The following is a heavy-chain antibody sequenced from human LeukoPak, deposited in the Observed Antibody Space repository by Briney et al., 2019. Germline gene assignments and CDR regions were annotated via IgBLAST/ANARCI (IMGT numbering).Heavy chain of an antibody. D-gene: IGHD6-6*01. CDR1: GGSISSGGYY. V-gene: IGHV4-31*03. J-gene: IGHJ4*02. CDR2: IYYSGST. Sequence: SETLSLTCTVSGGSISSGGYYWSWIRQHPGKGLEWIGYIYYSGSTYYNPSLKSRVTISVDTSKNQFSLKLSSVTAADTAVYYCARGIECSSSSFDYWGQGTLVTVSS. CDR3: ARGIECSSSSFDY.